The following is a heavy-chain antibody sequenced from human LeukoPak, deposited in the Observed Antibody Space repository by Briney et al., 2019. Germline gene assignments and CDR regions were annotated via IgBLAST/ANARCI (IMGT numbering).Heavy chain of an antibody. J-gene: IGHJ4*02. CDR1: GYTFTGYY. CDR3: ARARMVRGVIIVPFDY. D-gene: IGHD3-10*01. CDR2: INPNSGGT. V-gene: IGHV1-2*02. Sequence: GASVKVSCKASGYTFTGYYMHWVRQAPGQGLEWMGWINPNSGGTNYAQKFQGRVTMTRDTSISTAYMELSRLRSDDTAVYYCARARMVRGVIIVPFDYWGPGTLVTVSS.